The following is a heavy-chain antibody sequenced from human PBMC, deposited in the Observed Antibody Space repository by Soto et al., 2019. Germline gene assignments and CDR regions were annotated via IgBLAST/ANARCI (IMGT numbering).Heavy chain of an antibody. D-gene: IGHD3-9*01. CDR2: ISYDGSNK. V-gene: IGHV3-30*18. Sequence: QVQLVESGGGVVQPGRSLRLSCAASGFTFSSYGMHWVRQAPGKGLEWVAVISYDGSNKYYADSVKGRFTISRDNSKNTLYLQMNSLRAEDTAGYYCAKGPLSVDMLTGPSGGWGQGTLVTVSS. J-gene: IGHJ4*02. CDR3: AKGPLSVDMLTGPSGG. CDR1: GFTFSSYG.